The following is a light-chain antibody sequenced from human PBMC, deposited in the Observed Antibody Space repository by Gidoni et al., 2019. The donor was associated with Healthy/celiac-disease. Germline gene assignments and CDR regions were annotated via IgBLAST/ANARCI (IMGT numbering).Light chain of an antibody. CDR1: QSVSSN. Sequence: EIVMTQSPATLSVSPGESASLAGRASQSVSSNLAWYQQKPGQAPRLLSYGASTRATGIPARFSGSGSGTEFTLTISSLQSEDFAVYYCQQYNNWPWTFGQGTKVEIK. J-gene: IGKJ1*01. CDR3: QQYNNWPWT. V-gene: IGKV3-15*01. CDR2: GAS.